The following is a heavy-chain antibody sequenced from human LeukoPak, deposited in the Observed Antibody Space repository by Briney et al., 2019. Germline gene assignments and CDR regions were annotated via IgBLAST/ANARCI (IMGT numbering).Heavy chain of an antibody. Sequence: ASVKVSCKASGYTFTSYGISWVRQAPGQGLEWMGWISASNGNTDYAQKFQGRVTMTTDTSTTTAYMELRSLRSDDTAVYYCATVTSYSWYDTFGEYWGQGTLVTVSS. V-gene: IGHV1-18*01. CDR3: ATVTSYSWYDTFGEY. CDR1: GYTFTSYG. D-gene: IGHD6-13*01. J-gene: IGHJ4*02. CDR2: ISASNGNT.